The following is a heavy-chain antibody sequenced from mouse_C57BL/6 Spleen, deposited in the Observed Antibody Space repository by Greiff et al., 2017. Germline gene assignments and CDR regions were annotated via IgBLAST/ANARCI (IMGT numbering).Heavy chain of an antibody. V-gene: IGHV1-61*01. CDR3: ARLFITSVVAEFDY. J-gene: IGHJ2*01. CDR1: GYTFTSYW. D-gene: IGHD1-1*01. CDR2: IYPSDSET. Sequence: QVQLKQPGAELVRPGSSVKLSCKASGYTFTSYWMDWVKQRPGQGLEWIGNIYPSDSETHYNQKFKDKATLTVDKSSSTAYLQLSSLTSEDSAVYYCARLFITSVVAEFDYWGQGTTLTVSS.